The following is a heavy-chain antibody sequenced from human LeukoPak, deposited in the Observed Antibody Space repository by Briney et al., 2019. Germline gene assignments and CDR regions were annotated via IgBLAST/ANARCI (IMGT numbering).Heavy chain of an antibody. J-gene: IGHJ5*02. Sequence: ASVKASCKASGYTFTGYYMHWVRQAPGQGLEWMGWINPNSGGTNYAQKFQGRVTMTRDTSISTAYMELSRLRSDDTAVYYCARGNYYDSSGYYYNWFDPWGQGTLVTVSS. CDR1: GYTFTGYY. D-gene: IGHD3-22*01. V-gene: IGHV1-2*02. CDR3: ARGNYYDSSGYYYNWFDP. CDR2: INPNSGGT.